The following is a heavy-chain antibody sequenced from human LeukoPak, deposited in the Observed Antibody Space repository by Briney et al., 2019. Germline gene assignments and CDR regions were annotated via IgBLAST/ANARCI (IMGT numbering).Heavy chain of an antibody. CDR3: ARTEDTTMGGF. V-gene: IGHV1-69*13. J-gene: IGHJ4*02. CDR2: IIPIFGTT. CDR1: GGTFSSYA. Sequence: GASVKVSCKASGGTFSSYAISWVRQAPGQGLEWMGGIIPIFGTTNYAQKFQGRVTIIADESTSTAYMELSSLRSEDTAVYYCARTEDTTMGGFWGQGTLVTVSS. D-gene: IGHD5-18*01.